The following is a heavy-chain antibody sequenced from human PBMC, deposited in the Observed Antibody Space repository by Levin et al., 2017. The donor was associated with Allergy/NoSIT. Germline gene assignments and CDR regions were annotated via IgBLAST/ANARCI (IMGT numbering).Heavy chain of an antibody. CDR1: GFTFSSYA. CDR3: ARGALGALRWTYFDY. Sequence: GESLKISCAASGFTFSSYAMHWVRQAPGKGLEWVAVISYDGSNKYYADSVKGRFTISRDNSKNTLYLQMNSLRAEDTAVYYCARGALGALRWTYFDYWGQGTLVTVSS. D-gene: IGHD4-23*01. CDR2: ISYDGSNK. J-gene: IGHJ4*02. V-gene: IGHV3-30*04.